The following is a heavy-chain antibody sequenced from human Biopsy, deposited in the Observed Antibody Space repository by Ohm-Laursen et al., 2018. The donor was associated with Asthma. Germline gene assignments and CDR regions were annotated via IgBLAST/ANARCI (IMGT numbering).Heavy chain of an antibody. Sequence: SETLSLTWRVSGFSLSSGGYYWSRIRHHPGKGLEWIGNIYYSGGTYYNPSLQSRATISIDTSMSQFSLKLKSVTAADTAVYYCARDRNYCSDGTCVHYYGVDVWGPGTTVTVSS. CDR1: GFSLSSGGYY. CDR3: ARDRNYCSDGTCVHYYGVDV. J-gene: IGHJ6*02. V-gene: IGHV4-31*02. CDR2: IYYSGGT. D-gene: IGHD2-15*01.